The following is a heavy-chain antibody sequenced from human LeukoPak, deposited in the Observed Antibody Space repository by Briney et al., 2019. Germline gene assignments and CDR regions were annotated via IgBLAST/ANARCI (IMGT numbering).Heavy chain of an antibody. CDR3: ARKGGLGTYGIFDY. V-gene: IGHV1-69*02. CDR1: GGTFSSYT. D-gene: IGHD3-10*01. Sequence: SVKVSCKASGGTFSSYTISWVRQAPGQGLEWMGRIIPILGEPDYAQKFQGRVTIAADMSTSTAYMELSSLRSEDTAVYYCARKGGLGTYGIFDYWGQGTLVTVSP. CDR2: IIPILGEP. J-gene: IGHJ4*02.